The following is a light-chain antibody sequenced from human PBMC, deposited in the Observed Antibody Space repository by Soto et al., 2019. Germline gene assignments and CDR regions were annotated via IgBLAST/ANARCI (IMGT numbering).Light chain of an antibody. J-gene: IGKJ1*01. V-gene: IGKV3-15*01. CDR1: QSVSSN. CDR2: GAS. CDR3: QQYNNWSGS. Sequence: EIVMTQSPATLSVSPGDRATLSCRASQSVSSNLAWYQQKPGQAPRLLIYGASTRATGIPARFSGSGSGTEFTLTINSLQSEDFAVYYCQQYNNWSGSFGQGTKVEI.